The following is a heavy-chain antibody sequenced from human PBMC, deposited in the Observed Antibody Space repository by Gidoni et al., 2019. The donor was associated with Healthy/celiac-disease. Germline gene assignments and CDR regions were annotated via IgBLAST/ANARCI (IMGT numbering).Heavy chain of an antibody. CDR1: GYTFTSYY. D-gene: IGHD6-6*01. J-gene: IGHJ4*02. Sequence: QVQLVQSGAEVKKPGASVKVSCKASGYTFTSYYMHWVRPAPGQGLEWMGIINPSGGSTSYAQKFQGRVTMTRDTSTSTVYMELSSLRSEDTAVYYCARRVGQLAFFDYWGQGTLVTVSS. V-gene: IGHV1-46*01. CDR3: ARRVGQLAFFDY. CDR2: INPSGGST.